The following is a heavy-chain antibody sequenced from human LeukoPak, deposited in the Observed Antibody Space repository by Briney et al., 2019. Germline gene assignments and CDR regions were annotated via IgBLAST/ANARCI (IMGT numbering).Heavy chain of an antibody. CDR1: GFTFSSDG. J-gene: IGHJ2*01. D-gene: IGHD1-26*01. V-gene: IGHV3-23*01. Sequence: PGGSLRLSCAASGFTFSSDGMSWVRQAPGKGLDWVSSISASGGGTVYADSVKGRVTISRDNSKNTLYLQMHSLRAEDTAVYSCAKNLLGSEAFSWYFDLWGRGTLVTVSS. CDR2: ISASGGGT. CDR3: AKNLLGSEAFSWYFDL.